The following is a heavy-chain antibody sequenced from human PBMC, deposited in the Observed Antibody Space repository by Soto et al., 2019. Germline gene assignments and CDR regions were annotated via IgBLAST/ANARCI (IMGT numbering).Heavy chain of an antibody. CDR2: ISSSSNHV. CDR1: GFSFSTYS. V-gene: IGHV3-21*01. CDR3: ARDLPLYTGVFDM. Sequence: GVLRLSCAASGFSFSTYSINWVRQAPGKGLEWVSSISSSSNHVYYADSVKGRFTISRDNAKNSLYLQMNSLRAEDTAVYYCARDLPLYTGVFDMWGQGTMVTV. D-gene: IGHD2-2*02. J-gene: IGHJ3*02.